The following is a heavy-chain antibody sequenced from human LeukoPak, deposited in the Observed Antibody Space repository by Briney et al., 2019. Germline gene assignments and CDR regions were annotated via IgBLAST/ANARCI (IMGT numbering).Heavy chain of an antibody. CDR1: GFTFGDYA. CDR3: TRENCSGGSCSNRFDP. D-gene: IGHD2-15*01. V-gene: IGHV3-49*04. J-gene: IGHJ5*02. CDR2: IRSKAYGGTT. Sequence: HTGGSLRLSCTASGFTFGDYAMSWVRQAPGKGLEWVGFIRSKAYGGTTEYAASAKGRFTISRDDSKSIAYLQMNSLKTEDAAVYYCTRENCSGGSCSNRFDPWGQGTLVTVSS.